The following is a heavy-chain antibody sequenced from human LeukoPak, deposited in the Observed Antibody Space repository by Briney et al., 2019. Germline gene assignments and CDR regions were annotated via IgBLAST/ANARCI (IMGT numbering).Heavy chain of an antibody. V-gene: IGHV1-2*02. Sequence: ASVKVSCKASGYTFTGYYMHWVRQAPGQGLEWMGWINPNSGGTNYAQKFQGRVTMTRDTSISTAYMELSRLRSDDTAVYYCARAYCSGGSYSFPRSWFDPWGQGTLVTVSS. CDR3: ARAYCSGGSYSFPRSWFDP. CDR1: GYTFTGYY. D-gene: IGHD2-15*01. CDR2: INPNSGGT. J-gene: IGHJ5*02.